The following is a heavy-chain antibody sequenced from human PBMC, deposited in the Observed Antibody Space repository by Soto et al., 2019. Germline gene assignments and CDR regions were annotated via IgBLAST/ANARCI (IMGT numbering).Heavy chain of an antibody. Sequence: EVQLVESGGGTVQPGGSLRLSCAASGYTFSTYWMHWVRQAPGRGLVWVSRINPESTTINYADSVRGRFTISRDNAKNKLALQMSGLGAEDTAVYCCTRDTYGPYAQWGQGTLVTVSP. CDR1: GYTFSTYW. J-gene: IGHJ4*02. D-gene: IGHD2-2*01. V-gene: IGHV3-74*01. CDR3: TRDTYGPYAQ. CDR2: INPESTTI.